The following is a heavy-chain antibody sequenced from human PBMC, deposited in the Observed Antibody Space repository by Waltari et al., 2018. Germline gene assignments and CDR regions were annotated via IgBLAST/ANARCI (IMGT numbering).Heavy chain of an antibody. CDR3: ARQGYCSSTTCSASFDY. CDR1: GGSFSRSSYY. V-gene: IGHV4-39*01. J-gene: IGHJ4*02. D-gene: IGHD2-2*01. Sequence: QLQLQESGPGLVKHSETLSLTCTVSGGSFSRSSYYWGWIRQPPGKGLEWIGSIYYTGSTYYNPSLKSRVTISIDTSKNHFSLKLNSVTAADTAVYYCARQGYCSSTTCSASFDYWGQGTLVTVSS. CDR2: IYYTGST.